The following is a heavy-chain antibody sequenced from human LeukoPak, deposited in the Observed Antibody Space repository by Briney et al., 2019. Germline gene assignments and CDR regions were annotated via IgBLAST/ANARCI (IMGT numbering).Heavy chain of an antibody. J-gene: IGHJ4*02. CDR1: AFTFTTYD. CDR3: ARDSSRLYARYYFDY. Sequence: GGSLRLSCAASAFTFTTYDMSWVRQAPGKGLEWVSTIIGSGGSTYYADSVKGRFTISRDNSKNTLYLQMNSLIAEDTAVYYCARDSSRLYARYYFDYWGQGTLVTVSS. CDR2: IIGSGGST. V-gene: IGHV3-23*01. D-gene: IGHD2-8*01.